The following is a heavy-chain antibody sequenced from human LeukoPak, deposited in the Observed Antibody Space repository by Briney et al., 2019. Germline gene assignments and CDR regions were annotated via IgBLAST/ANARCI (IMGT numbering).Heavy chain of an antibody. J-gene: IGHJ4*02. CDR1: GLSFSSYG. V-gene: IGHV3-30*18. CDR2: ISPDGDNE. D-gene: IGHD2-2*02. CDR3: AKDGPYTGSFDY. Sequence: GGSLRLSCAASGLSFSSYGMHWVRQGPGKGLEWVAAISPDGDNEYYADSVKGRITISRDNSKNTLYLQMNSLRSDDTAVYYCAKDGPYTGSFDYWGQGTLVIVSS.